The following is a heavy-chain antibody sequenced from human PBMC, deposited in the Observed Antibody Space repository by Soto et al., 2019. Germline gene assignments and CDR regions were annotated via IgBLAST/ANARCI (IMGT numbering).Heavy chain of an antibody. CDR1: GYTLTELS. D-gene: IGHD2-2*01. CDR2: FDPEDGET. CDR3: ATTSGSAATVLDAFDI. V-gene: IGHV1-24*01. J-gene: IGHJ3*02. Sequence: GASVKVSCKVSGYTLTELSMHWVRQAPGKGLEWMGGFDPEDGETIYAQKFQGRVTMTEDTSTDTVYMELSSLRSEDTAVYYCATTSGSAATVLDAFDIWGQGTMVTVSS.